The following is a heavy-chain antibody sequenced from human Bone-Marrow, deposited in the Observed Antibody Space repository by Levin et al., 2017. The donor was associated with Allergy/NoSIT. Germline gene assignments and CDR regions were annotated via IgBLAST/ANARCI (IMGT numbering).Heavy chain of an antibody. CDR2: IKQDGSEK. Sequence: GGSLRLSCAGSGFTFNTYWMSWVRQAPGKGLEWVANIKQDGSEKYYVDSVKGRFTISRDNAKNSLYLQMNSLRAEDTAVYYCSRGLAYYDILSGSDWGQGTLVTVSS. J-gene: IGHJ4*02. CDR1: GFTFNTYW. CDR3: SRGLAYYDILSGSD. D-gene: IGHD3-9*01. V-gene: IGHV3-7*01.